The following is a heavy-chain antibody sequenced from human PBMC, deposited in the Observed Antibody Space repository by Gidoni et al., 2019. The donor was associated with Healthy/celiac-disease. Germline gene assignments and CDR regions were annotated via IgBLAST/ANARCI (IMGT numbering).Heavy chain of an antibody. CDR3: AKDLLISDFDWPQYYFDY. Sequence: EVQLLESGGGLVQPGGSLRLSCAASGFTFSSYAMSWVRQAPGKGLEGVSAISGSGGSTYYADSVKGRFTISRDNSKNTLYLQMNSLRAEDTAVYYCAKDLLISDFDWPQYYFDYWGQGTLVTVSS. CDR2: ISGSGGST. D-gene: IGHD3-9*01. CDR1: GFTFSSYA. J-gene: IGHJ4*02. V-gene: IGHV3-23*01.